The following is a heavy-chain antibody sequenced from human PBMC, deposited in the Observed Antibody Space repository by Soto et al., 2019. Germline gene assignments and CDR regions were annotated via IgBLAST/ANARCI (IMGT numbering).Heavy chain of an antibody. CDR2: IWYDGTNR. V-gene: IGHV3-33*01. D-gene: IGHD2-2*01. J-gene: IGHJ6*02. Sequence: GGSLRLSCAASGFTFSNYVMYWVRQTPGKGLEWVALIWYDGTNRYYADSVKGRFAISRDNSKNTLYLQMDSLRGEDTAVYYCARVSGFSGTSDYLHPDYYYGMDVWGQGTTVTVSS. CDR3: ARVSGFSGTSDYLHPDYYYGMDV. CDR1: GFTFSNYV.